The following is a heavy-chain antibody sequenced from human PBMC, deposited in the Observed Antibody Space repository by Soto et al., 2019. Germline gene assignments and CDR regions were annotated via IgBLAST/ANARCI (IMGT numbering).Heavy chain of an antibody. J-gene: IGHJ4*02. CDR3: ARYRSGASDF. Sequence: PGGSLRLSCAASGFTLSHYGMHWVRQAPGKGLEWVAIIWYDGSQKYYADSVKGRFTISRDNSKNTVSLLMTSLRVEDTAVYYCARYRSGASDFWGQGTRVTVSS. CDR2: IWYDGSQK. V-gene: IGHV3-33*01. CDR1: GFTLSHYG. D-gene: IGHD6-19*01.